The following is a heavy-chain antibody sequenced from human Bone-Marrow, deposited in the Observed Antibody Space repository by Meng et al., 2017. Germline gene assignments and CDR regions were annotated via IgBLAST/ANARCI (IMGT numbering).Heavy chain of an antibody. J-gene: IGHJ4*02. CDR1: GGSISSSNW. CDR2: IYHSGIT. Sequence: QVLLQESGPGLVKPSGTLSLTCAVSGGSISSSNWWSWGRQPPGKGLEWIGKIYHSGITIYNPSLKSRVTMSVDNSKNQFSLKLNYMTAADTAVYYCARDPTGGEDHQRVWGQGTLVTVSS. CDR3: ARDPTGGEDHQRV. D-gene: IGHD1-14*01. V-gene: IGHV4-4*02.